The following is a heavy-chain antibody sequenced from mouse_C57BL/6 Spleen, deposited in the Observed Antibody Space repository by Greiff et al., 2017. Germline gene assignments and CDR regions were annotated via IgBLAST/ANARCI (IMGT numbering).Heavy chain of an antibody. CDR1: GYTFTDYY. CDR2: INPNNGGT. V-gene: IGHV1-26*01. Sequence: VQLQQSGPELVKPGASVKISCKASGYTFTDYYMNWVKQSHGKSLEWIGDINPNNGGTSYNQKFKGNATLTVDKSSSTAYMELRSLTSEDSAVYYCARGLYGNYFDYWGQGTTLTVSS. J-gene: IGHJ2*01. D-gene: IGHD2-1*01. CDR3: ARGLYGNYFDY.